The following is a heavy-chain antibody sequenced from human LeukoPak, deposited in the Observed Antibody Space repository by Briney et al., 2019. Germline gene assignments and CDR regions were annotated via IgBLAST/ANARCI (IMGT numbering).Heavy chain of an antibody. V-gene: IGHV3-48*01. CDR1: GFTFSDYS. CDR2: ISSASNTI. D-gene: IGHD3-10*01. CDR3: ARDGWFGDYNWFDP. J-gene: IGHJ5*02. Sequence: PGGSLRLSCAASGFTFSDYSTNWVRQAPGKGLEWVSYISSASNTIYYADSVKGRYTISRDNAKNSLYLQMNSLRAEDTAMYYCARDGWFGDYNWFDPWGQGTLVTVTS.